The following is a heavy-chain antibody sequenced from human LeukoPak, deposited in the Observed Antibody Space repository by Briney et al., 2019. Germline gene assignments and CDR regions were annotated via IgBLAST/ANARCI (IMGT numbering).Heavy chain of an antibody. CDR1: GYTLTELS. J-gene: IGHJ1*01. Sequence: ASVTVSCKVSGYTLTELSMHWVRQAPGKGLEWMGGFDPEDGETIYAQKFQGRVTMTEDTSTDTAYMELSSLRSEDTAVYYCATDRMTTVTTSDFQHWGQGTLVTVSS. V-gene: IGHV1-24*01. CDR2: FDPEDGET. CDR3: ATDRMTTVTTSDFQH. D-gene: IGHD4-11*01.